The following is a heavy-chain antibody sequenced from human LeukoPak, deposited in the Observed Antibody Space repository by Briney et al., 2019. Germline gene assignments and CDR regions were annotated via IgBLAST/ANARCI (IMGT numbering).Heavy chain of an antibody. CDR3: AKDSQPYFYYYMDV. V-gene: IGHV3-9*01. J-gene: IGHJ6*03. D-gene: IGHD3-9*01. CDR2: IRWNGGGA. CDR1: GSTFNDYA. Sequence: PGGSLRLSCSASGSTFNDYAMHWVRQAPGKGLEWVAGIRWNGGGAEYAESVKGRFTISRDNAKNSLFLQMHSLRGEDTALYYCAKDSQPYFYYYMDVWGKGTTVIVAS.